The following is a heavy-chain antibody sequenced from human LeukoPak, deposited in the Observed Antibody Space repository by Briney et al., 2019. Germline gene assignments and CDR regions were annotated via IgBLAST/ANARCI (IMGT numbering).Heavy chain of an antibody. CDR2: VFDSGGT. J-gene: IGHJ4*02. V-gene: IGHV4-59*01. D-gene: IGHD6-13*01. Sequence: SETLSLTCTVSGGSISNYWWSWIRHPPGKGLEWIGYVFDSGGTNYNPSLKGRVTISVDTSKKQFSLKLSSVTAADTAVYYCARGYSSSWNYFDYWGQGTLVNVSS. CDR3: ARGYSSSWNYFDY. CDR1: GGSISNYW.